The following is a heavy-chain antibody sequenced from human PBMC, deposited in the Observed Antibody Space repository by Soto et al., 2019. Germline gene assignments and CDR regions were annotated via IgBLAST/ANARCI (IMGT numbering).Heavy chain of an antibody. CDR2: IHAGNGDT. J-gene: IGHJ5*01. D-gene: IGHD2-2*01. CDR3: ARVPRYTSDIVEVPAVMFDDWFVS. V-gene: IGHV1-3*01. Sequence: QVQLVQSGAEVKKPGASVKVSCKASGYTFSSYAVQWVRQAPGQSLEWIGWIHAGNGDTKYSQKFHGRVTLTRDTPANTAYMDLSSLRSEDTAVYYCARVPRYTSDIVEVPAVMFDDWFVSWGQGTLVTVSS. CDR1: GYTFSSYA.